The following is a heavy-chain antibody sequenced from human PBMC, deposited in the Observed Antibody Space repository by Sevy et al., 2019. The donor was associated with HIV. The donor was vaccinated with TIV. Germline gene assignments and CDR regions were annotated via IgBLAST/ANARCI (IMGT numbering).Heavy chain of an antibody. V-gene: IGHV4-59*08. D-gene: IGHD1-26*01. CDR1: GGSITSLY. CDR3: AGENAWGRGYS. CDR2: IYYNGHI. J-gene: IGHJ4*02. Sequence: SETLSLTCTVSGGSITSLYWNWIRQPPGKGLEWIANIYYNGHINYNPSLKIRVTLLLDTSKNQFSLRLSSVTAADTAMYYCAGENAWGRGYSWGQGTLVTVSS.